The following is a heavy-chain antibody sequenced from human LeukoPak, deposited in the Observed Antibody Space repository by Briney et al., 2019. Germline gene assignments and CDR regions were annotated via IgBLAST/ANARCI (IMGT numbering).Heavy chain of an antibody. V-gene: IGHV4-39*01. CDR3: ARRAGGIAASGTRPFDY. CDR2: ISYTETT. J-gene: IGHJ4*02. Sequence: SETLSLTCSVSGDSIRSGTYSWGWLRQPQGKGLEWIGSISYTETTYYNPSLNRRTTISVDTTKDLYPQMMSLVTAADTDDYYCARRAGGIAASGTRPFDYWGQGTLVTVSS. D-gene: IGHD6-13*01. CDR1: GDSIRSGTYS.